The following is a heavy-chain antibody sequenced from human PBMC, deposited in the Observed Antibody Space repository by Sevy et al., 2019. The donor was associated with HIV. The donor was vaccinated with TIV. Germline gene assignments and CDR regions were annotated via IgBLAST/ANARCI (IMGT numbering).Heavy chain of an antibody. CDR1: GYTLTELS. CDR2: FDPEDGET. Sequence: ASVKVSCKVSGYTLTELSMHWVRQAPGKGLEWMGGFDPEDGETIYAQKFQGRVTMTEDTSTDTAYMELGSLRSEDTAVYYCATSTFFGVVTFFDYWGQGTLVTVSS. CDR3: ATSTFFGVVTFFDY. D-gene: IGHD3-3*01. J-gene: IGHJ4*02. V-gene: IGHV1-24*01.